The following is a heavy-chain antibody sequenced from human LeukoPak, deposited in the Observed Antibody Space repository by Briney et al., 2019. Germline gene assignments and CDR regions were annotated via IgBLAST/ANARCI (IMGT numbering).Heavy chain of an antibody. CDR2: IISTGSTV. CDR3: ARSASSDC. J-gene: IGHJ4*02. Sequence: GGSLRLSCAASGFTFSTFTMNWVRQAPGKGLEWVSSIISTGSTVYYADSVKGRFTISRDNARNSLFLQMNSLRDEDTAVYYCARSASSDCWGQGTLVTVSS. CDR1: GFTFSTFT. V-gene: IGHV3-48*02. D-gene: IGHD1-26*01.